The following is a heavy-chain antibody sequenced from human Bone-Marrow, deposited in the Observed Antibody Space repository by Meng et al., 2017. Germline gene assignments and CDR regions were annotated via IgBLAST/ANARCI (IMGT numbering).Heavy chain of an antibody. J-gene: IGHJ4*02. CDR1: QTPVSAYF. Sequence: VVAGGGLDLPGGSLDISCATSQTPVSAYFMTVIRPPPRKGLQWVEWSSNSDTNIYYVDPVKGRFTVSRDNAKNSLYLQMNSLRVEDTAVYYCTTLSYSSIGYWGQGTLVTVSS. D-gene: IGHD6-6*01. CDR3: TTLSYSSIGY. CDR2: SSNSDTNI. V-gene: IGHV3-11*01.